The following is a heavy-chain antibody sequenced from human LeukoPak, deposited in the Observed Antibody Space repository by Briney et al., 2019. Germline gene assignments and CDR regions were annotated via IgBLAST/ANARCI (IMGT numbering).Heavy chain of an antibody. J-gene: IGHJ4*02. CDR2: ISYDGSNK. V-gene: IGHV3-30*03. CDR1: GFTVSTNC. Sequence: PGGSLRLSCAASGFTVSTNCMTWVRQAPGKGLEWVAVISYDGSNKYYADSVKGRFTISRDNSKDTLYLQMNSLRAEDTAVYYCARDLYSSSWSHFDYWGQGTLVTVSS. D-gene: IGHD6-13*01. CDR3: ARDLYSSSWSHFDY.